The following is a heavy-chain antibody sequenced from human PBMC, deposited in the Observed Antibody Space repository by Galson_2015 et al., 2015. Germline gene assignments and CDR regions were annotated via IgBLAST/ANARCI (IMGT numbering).Heavy chain of an antibody. CDR2: IRYDGSQT. D-gene: IGHD1-14*01. Sequence: SLRLSCAGSGFIFRNYWMVWVRQTPEKGLEWVAKIRYDGSQTSYVDSVKGRFTISRDNAENSLYLQMNSLRADDTAVYYCARDANRGGEFDYWGQGALVTVSS. CDR3: ARDANRGGEFDY. J-gene: IGHJ4*02. V-gene: IGHV3-7*03. CDR1: GFIFRNYW.